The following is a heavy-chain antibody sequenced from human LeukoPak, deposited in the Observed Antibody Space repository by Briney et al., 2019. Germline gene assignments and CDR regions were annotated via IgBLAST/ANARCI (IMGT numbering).Heavy chain of an antibody. D-gene: IGHD2-15*01. Sequence: VASVKVSCKASGYTFTGYYMHWVRQAPGQGLEWMGWINPNSGGTNYAQKFQGRVTMTRDTSISTAYMELGRLRSDDTAVYYCARAGVIQEDIADYWGQGTLVTVSS. J-gene: IGHJ4*02. V-gene: IGHV1-2*02. CDR3: ARAGVIQEDIADY. CDR2: INPNSGGT. CDR1: GYTFTGYY.